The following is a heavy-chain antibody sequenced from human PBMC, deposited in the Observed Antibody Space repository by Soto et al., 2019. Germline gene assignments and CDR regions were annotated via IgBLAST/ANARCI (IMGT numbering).Heavy chain of an antibody. Sequence: GASVKVSCKASGGTFSSYAISWVRQAPGRGLEWMGGIIPIFGTANYAQKFQGRVTITADESTSTAYMELSSLRSEDTAVYYCARQRFLEWLSNYYYYGMDVWGQGTTVTVSS. J-gene: IGHJ6*02. D-gene: IGHD3-3*01. V-gene: IGHV1-69*13. CDR2: IIPIFGTA. CDR3: ARQRFLEWLSNYYYYGMDV. CDR1: GGTFSSYA.